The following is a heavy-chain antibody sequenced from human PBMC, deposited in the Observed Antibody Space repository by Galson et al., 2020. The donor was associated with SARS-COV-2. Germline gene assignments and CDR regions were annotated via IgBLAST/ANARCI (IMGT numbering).Heavy chain of an antibody. Sequence: SGPTLVKPTQTLTLTCTVSGFSLSTSGMSVSWIRQPPGKALEWLALIDWEDDKYYSTSLGTRLTVSKDTSKNQVVLTMTNMDPVDTATYYCTRTHYRSRWGPEYNWFDPWGQGTLVTVSS. CDR2: IDWEDDK. CDR1: GFSLSTSGMS. CDR3: TRTHYRSRWGPEYNWFDP. D-gene: IGHD6-13*01. V-gene: IGHV2-70*01. J-gene: IGHJ5*02.